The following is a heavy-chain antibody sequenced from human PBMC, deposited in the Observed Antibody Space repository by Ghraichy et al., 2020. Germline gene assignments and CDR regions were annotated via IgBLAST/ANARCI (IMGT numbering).Heavy chain of an antibody. J-gene: IGHJ4*02. V-gene: IGHV3-33*01. CDR3: ARDIGSGWWGDDY. CDR1: GFTFSSYG. CDR2: IWYDGSNK. Sequence: GGSLRLSCAASGFTFSSYGMHWVRQAPGKGLEWVAVIWYDGSNKYYADSVKGRFTISRDNSKNTLYLQMNSLRAEDTAVYYCARDIGSGWWGDDYWGQGTLVTVSS. D-gene: IGHD6-19*01.